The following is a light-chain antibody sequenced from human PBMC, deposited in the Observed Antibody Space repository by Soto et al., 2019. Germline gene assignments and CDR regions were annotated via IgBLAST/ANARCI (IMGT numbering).Light chain of an antibody. Sequence: ENVLTPSPGTLSLSPGERATLSCRASQSVSSSYLAWYQQKPGQAPRLLIYGAFNRATGIPDRFSGSGSGTDFTLTFSRLEPEDFAVYYCQQYGDSPATFGPGTKVDI. CDR1: QSVSSSY. J-gene: IGKJ3*01. V-gene: IGKV3-20*01. CDR2: GAF. CDR3: QQYGDSPAT.